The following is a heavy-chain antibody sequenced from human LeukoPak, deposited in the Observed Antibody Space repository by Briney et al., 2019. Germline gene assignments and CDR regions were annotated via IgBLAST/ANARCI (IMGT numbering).Heavy chain of an antibody. CDR3: ATVMRYGDYSRWFDP. Sequence: SETLSLTCTVSGGSISSYYWSWIRQPPGKGLEWIGYIYYSGSTNYNPSLKSRVTISVDTSKNQFSLKLSSVTAADTAVYYCATVMRYGDYSRWFDPWGQGTLVTVSS. V-gene: IGHV4-59*01. CDR2: IYYSGST. J-gene: IGHJ5*02. CDR1: GGSISSYY. D-gene: IGHD4-17*01.